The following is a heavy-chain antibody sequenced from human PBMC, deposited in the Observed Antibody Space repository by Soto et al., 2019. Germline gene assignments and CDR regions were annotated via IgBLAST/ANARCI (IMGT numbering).Heavy chain of an antibody. CDR1: GGTFSSYT. CDR3: ATYGDHAYNAFDI. J-gene: IGHJ3*02. CDR2: IIPILGIA. V-gene: IGHV1-69*02. Sequence: QVPLVQSGAEVKKPGSSVKVSCKASGGTFSSYTISWVRQAPGQGLEWMGRIIPILGIANYAQKFQGRVTITADKSTSTAYVELSSLRSEDTAVYYCATYGDHAYNAFDIWGQGTMVTVSS. D-gene: IGHD4-17*01.